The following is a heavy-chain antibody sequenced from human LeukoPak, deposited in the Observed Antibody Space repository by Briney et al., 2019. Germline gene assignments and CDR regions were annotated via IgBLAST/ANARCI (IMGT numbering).Heavy chain of an antibody. CDR2: IRSSSSYI. D-gene: IGHD3-22*01. CDR3: ARDKDDPWGIVVVTPDY. J-gene: IGHJ4*02. V-gene: IGHV3-21*01. CDR1: GFTFSSYS. Sequence: GGSLRLSCAASGFTFSSYSMNWVRQAPGKGLEWVSSIRSSSSYIYYADSVKGRFTITRDNAKNSLYLQMNSLRAEDTAVYYCARDKDDPWGIVVVTPDYWGQGTLVTVSS.